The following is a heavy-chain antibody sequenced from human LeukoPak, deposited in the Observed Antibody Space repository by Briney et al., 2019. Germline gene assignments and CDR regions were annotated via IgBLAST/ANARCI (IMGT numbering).Heavy chain of an antibody. CDR3: ARNREQQLVLFDY. D-gene: IGHD6-13*01. CDR2: ITSSGSTI. CDR1: GFTFSDYY. J-gene: IGHJ4*02. Sequence: IPGGSLRLSCAASGFTFSDYYMSWIRQAPGKGLEWVSYITSSGSTIYYADSVKGRFTISRDNAKNSLYLQMNSLRAEDTAVYYCARNREQQLVLFDYWGQGTLVTVSS. V-gene: IGHV3-11*04.